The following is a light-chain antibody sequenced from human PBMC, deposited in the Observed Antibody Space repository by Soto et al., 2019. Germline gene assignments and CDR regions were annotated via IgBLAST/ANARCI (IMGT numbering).Light chain of an antibody. Sequence: VLTRSPGTLSLSPGEDATLSCRPSQSFSISYLAWYSPKPGQPPSLLIYGASSRATGIPDRFSVRGSRNSLTFAISRLEPVVFGAFSCQHYDIFLIT. V-gene: IGKV3-20*01. J-gene: IGKJ5*01. CDR3: QHYDIFLIT. CDR1: QSFSISY. CDR2: GAS.